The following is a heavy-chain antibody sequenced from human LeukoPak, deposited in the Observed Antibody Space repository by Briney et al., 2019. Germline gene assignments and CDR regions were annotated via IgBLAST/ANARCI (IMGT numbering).Heavy chain of an antibody. CDR1: GGSISSYY. CDR3: ARGGDSSGSYYLLFDY. D-gene: IGHD3-22*01. CDR2: IYHSGST. Sequence: PSETLSLTCTVSGGSISSYYWSWIRQPPGKGLEWIGYIYHSGSTNYNPSLKSRVTISVDKSKNQFSLKLKSVTAADTAVYHCARGGDSSGSYYLLFDYWGQGTLVTVSS. J-gene: IGHJ4*02. V-gene: IGHV4-59*12.